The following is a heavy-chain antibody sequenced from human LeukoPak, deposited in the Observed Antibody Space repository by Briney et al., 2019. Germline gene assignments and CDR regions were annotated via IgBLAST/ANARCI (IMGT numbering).Heavy chain of an antibody. CDR3: AGHPKYSSGWPRPGD. CDR1: GFTFSDYY. D-gene: IGHD6-19*01. J-gene: IGHJ4*02. Sequence: GGSLRLSCAASGFTFSDYYMSWIRQAPGKGLEWVSYISSSGSTIYYADSVKGRFTISRDNAKNSLYLQMNSLRAEDTAVYYCAGHPKYSSGWPRPGDWGQGTLVTVSS. V-gene: IGHV3-11*04. CDR2: ISSSGSTI.